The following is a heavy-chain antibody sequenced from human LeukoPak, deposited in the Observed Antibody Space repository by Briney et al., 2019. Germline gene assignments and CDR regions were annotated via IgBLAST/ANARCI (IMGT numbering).Heavy chain of an antibody. Sequence: ASVKVSCKAAGYTFGNYGIKWVRQAPGQGLEWMGIINPSGGSTSYAQKFQGRVTMTRDKSTSTVYMELSSLRSEDTAVYYCARVESWEHSGSSQDAFDIWGQGTMVTVSS. CDR2: INPSGGST. CDR3: ARVESWEHSGSSQDAFDI. V-gene: IGHV1-46*01. D-gene: IGHD1-26*01. CDR1: GYTFGNYG. J-gene: IGHJ3*02.